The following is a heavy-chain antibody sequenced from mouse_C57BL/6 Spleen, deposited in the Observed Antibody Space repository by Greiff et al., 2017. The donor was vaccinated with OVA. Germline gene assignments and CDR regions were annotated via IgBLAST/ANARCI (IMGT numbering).Heavy chain of an antibody. D-gene: IGHD2-3*01. J-gene: IGHJ1*03. Sequence: EVMLVESGPGMVKPSQSLSLSCTVTGYSITSGYDWHWIRHFPGNQLEWMGYISYSGSTNYNQSLKSRISITHDTSKNPFFLKLNSVTTEDTATYYCARVDGYYRYFDVWGTGTTVTVSS. V-gene: IGHV3-1*01. CDR2: ISYSGST. CDR1: GYSITSGYD. CDR3: ARVDGYYRYFDV.